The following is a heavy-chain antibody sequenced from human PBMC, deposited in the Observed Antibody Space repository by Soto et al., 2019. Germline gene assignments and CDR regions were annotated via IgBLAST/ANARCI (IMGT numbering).Heavy chain of an antibody. Sequence: QVQLVESGGGLVKPGGSLRLSCAASGFTFSDYFMTWIRQAPGKGLEWVSHISGRSINTNYADSVKGRFTISRDNAKNSVYLQMNRLRAEDTAVYYCARVGSSWYSDYWGQGTLVTVSS. V-gene: IGHV3-11*05. CDR3: ARVGSSWYSDY. CDR1: GFTFSDYF. J-gene: IGHJ4*02. CDR2: ISGRSINT. D-gene: IGHD6-13*01.